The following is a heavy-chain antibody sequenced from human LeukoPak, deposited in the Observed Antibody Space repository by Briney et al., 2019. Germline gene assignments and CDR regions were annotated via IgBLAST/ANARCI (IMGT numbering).Heavy chain of an antibody. J-gene: IGHJ4*02. CDR3: ARVGLSYYYDSSGVRFDY. Sequence: GGSLRLSCAASGFTFSSYWMSWVRQAPGKGLEWVANIKQDGSEKYYVDSVKGRFTISRDNAKNSLYLQMNSLRAEDTAVYYCARVGLSYYYDSSGVRFDYWGRGTLVTVSS. V-gene: IGHV3-7*01. D-gene: IGHD3-22*01. CDR2: IKQDGSEK. CDR1: GFTFSSYW.